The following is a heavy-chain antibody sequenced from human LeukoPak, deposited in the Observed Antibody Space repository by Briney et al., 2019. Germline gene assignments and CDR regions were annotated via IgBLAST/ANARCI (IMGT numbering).Heavy chain of an antibody. Sequence: PGGSLRLSCAASGFTLSSYAMHWVRQAPGKGLEYVSAISSNGGSTCYANSVKGRFTISRDNSKNTLYLQMGSLRAEDMAVYYCAREASIAAAGISMDVWGKGTTVTASS. J-gene: IGHJ6*03. CDR3: AREASIAAAGISMDV. V-gene: IGHV3-64*01. CDR1: GFTLSSYA. CDR2: ISSNGGST. D-gene: IGHD6-13*01.